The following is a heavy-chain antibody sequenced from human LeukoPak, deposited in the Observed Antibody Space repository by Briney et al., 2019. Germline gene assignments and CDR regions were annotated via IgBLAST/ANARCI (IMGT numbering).Heavy chain of an antibody. J-gene: IGHJ5*02. D-gene: IGHD1-7*01. V-gene: IGHV3-7*01. CDR1: GFTFSSAW. Sequence: GGSLRLSCAASGFTFSSAWMSWVRQAPGKGLEWVANVNQDGSGKYYVDSVKGRFTISRDNAKNSLYLQMNGLRADDTAAYYCARGATDTTRWFDPWGQGTLVTVSS. CDR2: VNQDGSGK. CDR3: ARGATDTTRWFDP.